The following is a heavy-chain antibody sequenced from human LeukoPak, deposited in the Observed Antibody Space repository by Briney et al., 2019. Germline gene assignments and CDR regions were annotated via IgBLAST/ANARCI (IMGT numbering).Heavy chain of an antibody. D-gene: IGHD6-13*01. Sequence: SETLSLTCTVSGGSISSYYWSWIRQPPGKGLEWIGYIYYSGSTNYNPSLKSRVTISVDTSKNQFSLKLSSVTAADTAVYYCARYSSSPAAEYFQHWGQGTLVTVSS. CDR3: ARYSSSPAAEYFQH. J-gene: IGHJ1*01. V-gene: IGHV4-59*08. CDR1: GGSISSYY. CDR2: IYYSGST.